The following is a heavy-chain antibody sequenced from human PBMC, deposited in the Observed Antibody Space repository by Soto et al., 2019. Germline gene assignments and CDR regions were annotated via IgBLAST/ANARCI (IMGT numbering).Heavy chain of an antibody. CDR1: GFTFSSYA. Sequence: EVQLLESGGGLVQPGGSLRLSCAASGFTFSSYAMSWVRQAPGKGLEWVSPISGSGGSTYYADSVKGRFTISRDNSKNTLYLQMNSLRAEDTAVYYCAKIPHSSSWYLDAFDIWGQGTMVTVSS. D-gene: IGHD6-13*01. V-gene: IGHV3-23*01. CDR3: AKIPHSSSWYLDAFDI. CDR2: ISGSGGST. J-gene: IGHJ3*02.